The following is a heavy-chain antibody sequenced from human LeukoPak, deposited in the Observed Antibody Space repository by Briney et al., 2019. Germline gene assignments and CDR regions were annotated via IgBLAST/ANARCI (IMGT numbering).Heavy chain of an antibody. CDR3: ARDQLAMVRGSNYYYYMDV. CDR2: INPNSGGT. D-gene: IGHD5-18*01. CDR1: GYTFTGDY. J-gene: IGHJ6*03. Sequence: ASVKVSCKASGYTFTGDYMHWVRHAPGQGLEWMGWINPNSGGTNYAQKFQGRVTMTRDTSISTAYMELSRLRSDDTAVYYCARDQLAMVRGSNYYYYMDVWGKGTTVTVSS. V-gene: IGHV1-2*02.